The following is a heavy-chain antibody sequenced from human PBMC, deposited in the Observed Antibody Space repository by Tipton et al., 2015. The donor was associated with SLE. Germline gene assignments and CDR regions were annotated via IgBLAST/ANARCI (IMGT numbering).Heavy chain of an antibody. CDR2: IYHSGST. D-gene: IGHD6-19*01. Sequence: TLSLTCAVSGYSISSGYYWGWIRQPPGKGLEWIGSIYHSGSTYCNPSLKSRVTISVDTSKNQFSLKLSSVTAADTAVYYCARTRAGTGYFDYWGQGTLVTVSS. V-gene: IGHV4-38-2*01. CDR1: GYSISSGYY. CDR3: ARTRAGTGYFDY. J-gene: IGHJ4*02.